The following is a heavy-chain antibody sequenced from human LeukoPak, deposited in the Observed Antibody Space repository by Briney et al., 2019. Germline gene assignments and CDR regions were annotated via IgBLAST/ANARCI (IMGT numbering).Heavy chain of an antibody. V-gene: IGHV3-33*06. CDR1: GFTFSSYG. J-gene: IGHJ4*02. D-gene: IGHD4-17*01. Sequence: PGGSLRLSCAASGFTFSSYGMHWVRQAPGKGLEGEAVIWYDGSNKYYADSVKGRFTISRDNSKNTLHLQMNSLRAEDTAVYYCAKDLNDYGDWYYFDYWGQGTLVTVSS. CDR3: AKDLNDYGDWYYFDY. CDR2: IWYDGSNK.